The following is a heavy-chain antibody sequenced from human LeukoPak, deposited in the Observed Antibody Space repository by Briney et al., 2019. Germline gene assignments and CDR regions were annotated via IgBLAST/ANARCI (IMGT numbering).Heavy chain of an antibody. Sequence: PGGSLRLSCVVSAWTFNNAWMNWVRQAPGEGLEWVARIKRETEGGTTDYAAPVKGRFTISRDDAKNTVYLQMNSLRTEDTAVYYCSADSVVTTDWAFDIWGQGTMVTVSS. V-gene: IGHV3-15*01. CDR1: AWTFNNAW. D-gene: IGHD2-21*02. CDR3: SADSVVTTDWAFDI. CDR2: IKRETEGGTT. J-gene: IGHJ3*02.